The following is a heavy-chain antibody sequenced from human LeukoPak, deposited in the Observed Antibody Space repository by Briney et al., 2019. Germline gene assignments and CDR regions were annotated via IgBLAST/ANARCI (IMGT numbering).Heavy chain of an antibody. Sequence: PGGSLRLSCAASGFTFSSYSMNWVRQAPGKGLEWVSSISSSSSYIYYADSVKGRFTISRDNAKNSLYLQMNSLRAEDTAVYYCARDRAGSWNYLYYYYYMDVWGEGTTVTVSS. J-gene: IGHJ6*03. CDR3: ARDRAGSWNYLYYYYYMDV. CDR1: GFTFSSYS. V-gene: IGHV3-21*01. CDR2: ISSSSSYI. D-gene: IGHD1-7*01.